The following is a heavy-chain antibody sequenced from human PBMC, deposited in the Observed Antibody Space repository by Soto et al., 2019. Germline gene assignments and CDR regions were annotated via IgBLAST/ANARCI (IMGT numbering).Heavy chain of an antibody. J-gene: IGHJ4*02. CDR2: IYYSGST. Sequence: QLQLQESGPGLVKPSETLSLTCTVSGGSISSSSYYWGWIRQPPGKGLEWIGSIYYSGSTYYNPALKSRVTLPVATSKNQFSLKLSSVPAADTAVYYWARLTGPTYYFDYWGQGTLVTVSS. CDR3: ARLTGPTYYFDY. CDR1: GGSISSSSYY. V-gene: IGHV4-39*01. D-gene: IGHD1-20*01.